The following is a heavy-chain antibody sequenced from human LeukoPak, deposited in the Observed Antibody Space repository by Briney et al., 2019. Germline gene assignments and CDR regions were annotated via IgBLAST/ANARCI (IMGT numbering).Heavy chain of an antibody. V-gene: IGHV1-2*02. CDR3: ARVEMAPWYFDY. D-gene: IGHD5-24*01. J-gene: IGHJ4*02. CDR2: INPNSGGT. CDR1: GYTFTGYY. Sequence: ASVKVSCKASGYTFTGYYMHWVRRAPGQGLEWMGWINPNSGGTNYAQKFQGRVTMTRDTSISTAYMELSRLRSDDTAVYYCARVEMAPWYFDYWGQGTLVTVSS.